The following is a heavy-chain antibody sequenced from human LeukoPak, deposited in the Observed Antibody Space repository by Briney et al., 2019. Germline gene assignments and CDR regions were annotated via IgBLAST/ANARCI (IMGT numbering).Heavy chain of an antibody. D-gene: IGHD2-2*01. CDR2: IIPIFGTA. CDR3: ARDSGDIVVVPAADYYYYYYMDV. Sequence: SEKVSCKASGYTFTGYYMHWVRQAPGQGLEWMGGIIPIFGTANYAQKFQGRVTITADESTSTAYMELSSLRSEDTAVYYCARDSGDIVVVPAADYYYYYYMDVWGKGTTVTVSS. V-gene: IGHV1-69*13. J-gene: IGHJ6*03. CDR1: GYTFTGYY.